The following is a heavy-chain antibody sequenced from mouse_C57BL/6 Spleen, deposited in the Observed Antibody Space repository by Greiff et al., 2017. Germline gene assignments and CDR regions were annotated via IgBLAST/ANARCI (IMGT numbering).Heavy chain of an antibody. CDR1: GYTFTDHT. V-gene: IGHV1-78*01. D-gene: IGHD1-1*01. Sequence: VQLQQSDAELVKPGASVKISCKVSGYTFTDHTIHWMKQRPEQGLEWIGYIYPRDGSTKYNEKFKGKATLTADKSSSTAYMQLNRLTSEESAVYFCARSRKVYGSRPSFDYWGQGTTLTVSS. CDR3: ARSRKVYGSRPSFDY. J-gene: IGHJ2*01. CDR2: IYPRDGST.